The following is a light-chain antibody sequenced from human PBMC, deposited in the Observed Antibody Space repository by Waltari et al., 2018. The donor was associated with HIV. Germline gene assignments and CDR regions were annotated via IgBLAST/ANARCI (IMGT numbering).Light chain of an antibody. CDR2: EDN. J-gene: IGLJ1*01. V-gene: IGLV6-57*03. Sequence: NFMLTQPHSVSESPGKTVTISCTRSSGSIASNYVQWYQQRPGSAPPTVIYEDNQRPSGVPVRFSGSIDSSSSSASLTISGLKTEDEADYYCQSYDSSNHYVFGTGTKVTVL. CDR1: SGSIASNY. CDR3: QSYDSSNHYV.